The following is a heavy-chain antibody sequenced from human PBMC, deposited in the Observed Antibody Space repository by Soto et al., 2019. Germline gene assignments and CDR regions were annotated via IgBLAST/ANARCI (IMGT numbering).Heavy chain of an antibody. CDR1: GGTFSSYA. J-gene: IGHJ6*02. Sequence: SVKVSCKASGGTFSSYAISWVRQAPGQGLEWMGGIIPIFGTANYAQKFQGRVTITADESTSTAYMELSSLRSEDTAVYYCARVDSAQNYYDSSGYSYYYYGMDVWGQGTTLTVSS. D-gene: IGHD3-22*01. V-gene: IGHV1-69*13. CDR3: ARVDSAQNYYDSSGYSYYYYGMDV. CDR2: IIPIFGTA.